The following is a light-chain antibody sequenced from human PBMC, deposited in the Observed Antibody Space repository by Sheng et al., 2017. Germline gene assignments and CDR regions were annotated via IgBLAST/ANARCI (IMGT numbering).Light chain of an antibody. CDR1: QSVSSS. V-gene: IGKV3-11*01. J-gene: IGKJ4*01. CDR2: DAS. Sequence: ETVLTQSPATLSLSPGERATLSCRASQSVSSSLAWYQQKPGQAPRLLIYDASMRAAGIPARFSGSGSGTDFTLTISSLEPEDFAVYYCQQYGSSPRGTFGGGTKVEIK. CDR3: QQYGSSPRGT.